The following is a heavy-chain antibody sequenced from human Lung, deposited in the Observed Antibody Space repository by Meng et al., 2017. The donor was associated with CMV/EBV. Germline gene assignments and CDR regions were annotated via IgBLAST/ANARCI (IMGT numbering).Heavy chain of an antibody. CDR2: IKQDGSEK. D-gene: IGHD3-3*01. V-gene: IGHV3-7*01. Sequence: GGSLRLXCAASGFTFSSYWMSWVRQAPGKGLEWVANIKQDGSEKYYVDSVKGRFTISRDNAKNSLYLQMNSLRAEDTAVYYCARPVPAYDFWSGYYPYYYYYGMDVWXQGTTVTVSS. J-gene: IGHJ6*02. CDR3: ARPVPAYDFWSGYYPYYYYYGMDV. CDR1: GFTFSSYW.